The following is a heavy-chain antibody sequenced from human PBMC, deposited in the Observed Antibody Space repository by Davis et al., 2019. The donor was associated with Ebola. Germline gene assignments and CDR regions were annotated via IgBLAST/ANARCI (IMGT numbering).Heavy chain of an antibody. CDR2: IYHSGST. CDR3: AGTSEGRFLEWPNRNYYYGMDV. V-gene: IGHV4-4*02. J-gene: IGHJ6*02. Sequence: MPSETLSLTCAVSGGSISSSNWWSWVRQPPGKGLEWIGEIYHSGSTNYNPSLKSRVTISVDKSKNQFSLKLSSVTAADTAVYYCAGTSEGRFLEWPNRNYYYGMDVWGQGTTVTVSS. CDR1: GGSISSSNW. D-gene: IGHD3-3*01.